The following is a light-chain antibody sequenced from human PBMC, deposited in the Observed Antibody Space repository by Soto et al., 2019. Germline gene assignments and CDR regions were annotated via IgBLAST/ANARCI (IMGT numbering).Light chain of an antibody. CDR3: QHYGGMWT. CDR1: QTITNR. Sequence: DIQMTQSPSTLSASVGDRVTITCRASQTITNRLAWYQQKPGKAPKVLIYDASNLESGVPSRFSGSGSGTEFILTISSLQPDDFATYWCQHYGGMWTFGQGTKVEI. J-gene: IGKJ1*01. V-gene: IGKV1-5*01. CDR2: DAS.